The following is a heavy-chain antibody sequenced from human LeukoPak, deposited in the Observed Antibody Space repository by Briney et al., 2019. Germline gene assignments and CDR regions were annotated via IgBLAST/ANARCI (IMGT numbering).Heavy chain of an antibody. CDR3: AREGAGDFWFDP. J-gene: IGHJ5*02. D-gene: IGHD6-19*01. Sequence: ASVKVSCKASGGTFSSYAISWVRQAPGQGLEWMGGIIPIFGTANYAQKFQGKVTITADESTSTAYMELSSLRSEDTAVYYCAREGAGDFWFDPWGQGTLVTVSS. CDR2: IIPIFGTA. CDR1: GGTFSSYA. V-gene: IGHV1-69*01.